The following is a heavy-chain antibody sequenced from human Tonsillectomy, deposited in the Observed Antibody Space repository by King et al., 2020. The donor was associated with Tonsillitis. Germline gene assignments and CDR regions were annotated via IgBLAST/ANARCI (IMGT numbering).Heavy chain of an antibody. CDR1: GFMFSDYD. J-gene: IGHJ3*02. CDR2: ISSIRKYI. V-gene: IGHV3-21*01. CDR3: AKDKREDLYESSSGAFAI. Sequence: VQLVESGGGLVKPGGSLRLSCATSGFMFSDYDMNWVRQAPGKGLEWVSSISSIRKYIYYADSVKGRITISRDNAKHSLYLQVDSLTDEDTAVYYCAKDKREDLYESSSGAFAIWGQGTTVTVSS. D-gene: IGHD3-22*01.